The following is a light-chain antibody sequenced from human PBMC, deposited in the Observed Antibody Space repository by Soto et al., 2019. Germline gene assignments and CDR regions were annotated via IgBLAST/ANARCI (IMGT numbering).Light chain of an antibody. Sequence: QSALTQPPSASGSPGQSVTISCTGTSSDVGGYVYVSWYQQYPGKAPKLMMFEVNKRASGVPDRFSGSKSGNTASLTVSGLQSEDEADYYCSSYAVINTDVIFGGGTKLTVL. CDR3: SSYAVINTDVI. CDR2: EVN. V-gene: IGLV2-8*01. J-gene: IGLJ2*01. CDR1: SSDVGGYVY.